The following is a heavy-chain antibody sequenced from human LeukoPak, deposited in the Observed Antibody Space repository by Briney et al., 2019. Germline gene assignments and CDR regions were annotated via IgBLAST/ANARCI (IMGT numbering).Heavy chain of an antibody. V-gene: IGHV3-13*01. Sequence: GGSLRLPCAASGFTFNSYDMHWVRQTIGKGLEWVSGIGTAGDTYYAGSVKGRSTISRENAKNSLYLQMNSLRAEDTAVYYCARSRTDTYYGMDVWGQGTTVTVSS. J-gene: IGHJ6*02. CDR2: IGTAGDT. CDR3: ARSRTDTYYGMDV. CDR1: GFTFNSYD. D-gene: IGHD3/OR15-3a*01.